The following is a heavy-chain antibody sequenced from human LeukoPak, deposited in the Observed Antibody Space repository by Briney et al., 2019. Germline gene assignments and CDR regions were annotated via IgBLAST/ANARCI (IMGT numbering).Heavy chain of an antibody. V-gene: IGHV3-23*01. CDR1: GFTFSSYA. D-gene: IGHD2-15*01. J-gene: IGHJ4*02. CDR2: ISGSGGST. Sequence: QPGGSLRLSCAASGFTFSSYAMSWVRQAPGKGLEWVSAISGSGGSTYYADSVKGRFTISRDNSKNTLYLQMNSLRAEDTAVYYCAKCSLGYCSGGSCYDYWGKGTLVTVSS. CDR3: AKCSLGYCSGGSCYDY.